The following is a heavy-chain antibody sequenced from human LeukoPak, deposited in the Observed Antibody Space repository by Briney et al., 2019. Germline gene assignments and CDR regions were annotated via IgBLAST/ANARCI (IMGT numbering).Heavy chain of an antibody. CDR3: YGIHLGDSFDI. CDR1: GFIVSRNY. V-gene: IGHV3-66*01. D-gene: IGHD3-16*01. Sequence: GGSLRLSCAASGFIVSRNYMGWVRQAPGKGLEWVSALSSKYETYYADSVRGGFTISRDNSENTLYLQINALRAEDTALYYCYGIHLGDSFDIWGRGTMVIVFS. J-gene: IGHJ3*02. CDR2: LSSKYET.